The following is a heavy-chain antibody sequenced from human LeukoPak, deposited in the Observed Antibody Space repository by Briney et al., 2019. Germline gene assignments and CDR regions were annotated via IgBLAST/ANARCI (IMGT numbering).Heavy chain of an antibody. CDR1: GYTFTSYA. V-gene: IGHV1-46*01. D-gene: IGHD5-24*01. Sequence: GASVKVSCKASGYTFTSYAMNWVRQAPGQRPEWMGLINPGGDNTNYAQNFQGRVTMTSDTSTSTVYMELSSLRSEDTAIYYCARIRDGYNDAYDIWGQGTVVTVPS. CDR2: INPGGDNT. CDR3: ARIRDGYNDAYDI. J-gene: IGHJ3*02.